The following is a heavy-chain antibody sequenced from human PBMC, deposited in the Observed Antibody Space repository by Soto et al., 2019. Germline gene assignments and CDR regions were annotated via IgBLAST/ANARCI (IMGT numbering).Heavy chain of an antibody. J-gene: IGHJ6*02. CDR3: ARDLIVVVVAATSELGYGMDV. Sequence: GGSLRLSCAASGFTFSSYAMHWVRQAPGKGLEWVAVISYDGSNKYYADSVKGRFTISRDNSKNTLYLQMNSLRAEDTAVYYCARDLIVVVVAATSELGYGMDVWGQGTTVTVSS. D-gene: IGHD2-15*01. V-gene: IGHV3-30-3*01. CDR1: GFTFSSYA. CDR2: ISYDGSNK.